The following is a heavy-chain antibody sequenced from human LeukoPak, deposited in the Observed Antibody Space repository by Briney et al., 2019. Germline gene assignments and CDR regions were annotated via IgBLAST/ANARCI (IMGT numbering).Heavy chain of an antibody. Sequence: GGSLRLSCAASGFTFSSETMNWVRQAPGKGLEWVSSISSDSVWIYYADSVKGRFTISRDNPKNSLYLQMNYLRAEDTAVYYCARGSYGAYDSWGQGNLVTVSS. V-gene: IGHV3-21*04. D-gene: IGHD4/OR15-4a*01. CDR2: ISSDSVWI. J-gene: IGHJ4*02. CDR1: GFTFSSET. CDR3: ARGSYGAYDS.